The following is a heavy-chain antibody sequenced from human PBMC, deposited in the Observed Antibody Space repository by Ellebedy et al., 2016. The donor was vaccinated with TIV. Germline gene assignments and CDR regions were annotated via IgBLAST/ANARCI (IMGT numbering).Heavy chain of an antibody. CDR1: GDSISSSSDY. J-gene: IGHJ6*03. D-gene: IGHD1-1*01. Sequence: SETLSLTXTVPGDSISSSSDYWVWIRQPPGKGPEWIGTISNRDRTDYNPSLKSRVFILVDASKNQFFLKLTSVTAADTAVYYCARVHCSITTCDYYYMDVWGKGTTVTVSS. CDR2: ISNRDRT. V-gene: IGHV4-39*01. CDR3: ARVHCSITTCDYYYMDV.